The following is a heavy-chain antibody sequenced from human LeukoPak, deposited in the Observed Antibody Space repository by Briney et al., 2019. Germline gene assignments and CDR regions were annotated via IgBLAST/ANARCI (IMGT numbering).Heavy chain of an antibody. CDR1: GYTFTGYY. V-gene: IGHV1-69*13. CDR3: ARPELAGGDYGLDY. J-gene: IGHJ4*02. D-gene: IGHD4-17*01. Sequence: SVKVSCKASGYTFTGYYMHWVRQAPGQGLEWMGGIIPIFGTTNYAQKFQGRVTITADESTSTGYMELRNLGSEDTAVYYCARPELAGGDYGLDYWGQGTLVTVSS. CDR2: IIPIFGTT.